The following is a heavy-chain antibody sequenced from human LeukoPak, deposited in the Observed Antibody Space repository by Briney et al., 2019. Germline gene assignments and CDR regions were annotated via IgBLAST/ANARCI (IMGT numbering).Heavy chain of an antibody. D-gene: IGHD3-10*01. Sequence: NASETLSLTCTVSGGSISSDDYYWNWIRQPPGKGLEWIGFIYYSGSTYSNPSLKSRLIISVDTSKNQFSLNLRSVTAADTAVYYCARGRAGGVITNWFDPWGQGTLVTVSS. CDR2: IYYSGST. CDR1: GGSISSDDYY. J-gene: IGHJ5*02. V-gene: IGHV4-30-4*01. CDR3: ARGRAGGVITNWFDP.